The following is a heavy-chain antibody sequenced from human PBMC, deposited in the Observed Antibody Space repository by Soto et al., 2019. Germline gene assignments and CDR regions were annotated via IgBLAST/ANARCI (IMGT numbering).Heavy chain of an antibody. V-gene: IGHV4-59*01. Sequence: QVHLQESGPGLVKPSETLSLTCTVSGVSISNYCWSWIRQPPGKGLECIAYIYDSGTTNYNPSLRSRVTISVDTSKNQFSLKLSSVTAADTAVYYCARAQYSSGWKVDHWGQGTLVTVSS. D-gene: IGHD6-19*01. J-gene: IGHJ4*02. CDR3: ARAQYSSGWKVDH. CDR2: IYDSGTT. CDR1: GVSISNYC.